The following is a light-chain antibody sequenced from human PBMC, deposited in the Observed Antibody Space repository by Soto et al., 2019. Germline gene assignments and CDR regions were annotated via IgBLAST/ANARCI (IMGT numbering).Light chain of an antibody. V-gene: IGLV1-40*01. CDR1: TSNLGADYD. CDR3: QSYDTSLGGPI. Sequence: HSVLTQPPSVSVAPGQRVTISCTGSTSNLGADYDVHWYQHLPGTAPKLLIYLNTNRPSGVPDRFSGSKSGASASLAITGLQAEDEADYYCQSYDTSLGGPIFGGGTK. CDR2: LNT. J-gene: IGLJ2*01.